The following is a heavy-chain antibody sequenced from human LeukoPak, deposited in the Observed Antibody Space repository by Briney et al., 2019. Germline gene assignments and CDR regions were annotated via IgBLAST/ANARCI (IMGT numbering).Heavy chain of an antibody. CDR3: ARGEGEQKVVNRGGY. D-gene: IGHD6-13*01. J-gene: IGHJ4*02. CDR2: ISTSSTYI. Sequence: RSGGSLRLSCAASGFTFSSYSLNWVRQAPGKGLEWVSSISTSSTYIYYADSVQGRFTISRDNAKNSLYLQMNSLRVEDTAVYYCARGEGEQKVVNRGGYWGQGTLVTVSS. CDR1: GFTFSSYS. V-gene: IGHV3-21*01.